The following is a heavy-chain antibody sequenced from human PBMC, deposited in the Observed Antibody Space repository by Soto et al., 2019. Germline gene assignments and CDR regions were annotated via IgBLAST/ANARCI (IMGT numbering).Heavy chain of an antibody. CDR2: ISYDGNNK. CDR3: ARAGWEGGRGYPLVGLRYGMDV. V-gene: IGHV3-30-3*01. Sequence: QVQLVESGGGVVQPGRSLRLSCAASGFTFSSYVMHWVRQAPGKGLEWVAVISYDGNNKYYADSVKGRFTISRDNSKXTXXXQXXSLRAEDTDVYSCARAGWEGGRGYPLVGLRYGMDVWGQGPTVTVSS. J-gene: IGHJ6*02. D-gene: IGHD2-15*01. CDR1: GFTFSSYV.